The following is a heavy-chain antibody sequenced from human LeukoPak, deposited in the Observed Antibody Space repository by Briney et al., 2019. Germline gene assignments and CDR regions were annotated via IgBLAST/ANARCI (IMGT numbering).Heavy chain of an antibody. J-gene: IGHJ4*02. V-gene: IGHV3-30*02. D-gene: IGHD3-22*01. CDR3: AKYAAHEGVYYDSI. Sequence: PGGSLRLSCAASGFTFSSYGMHWVRQAPGKGLEWVAFIRYDGSNKYYADSVKGRFTISRDNSKNTLYLQMNSLRAEDTAVYYCAKYAAHEGVYYDSIWGQGTLVTVSS. CDR1: GFTFSSYG. CDR2: IRYDGSNK.